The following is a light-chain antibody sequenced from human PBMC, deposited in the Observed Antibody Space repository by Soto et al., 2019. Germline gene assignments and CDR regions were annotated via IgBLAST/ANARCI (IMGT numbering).Light chain of an antibody. CDR1: SSNIGAGYD. CDR2: GNS. Sequence: QSVLTQPPSVSGAPGQRVTISCTGSSSNIGAGYDVHWYQQLPGTAPKLLIYGNSNRPSGVLDRFSGSKSGTSASLAITGLQAEDEADYYCQSYDSSLSVWVFGGGTQLTVL. J-gene: IGLJ3*02. CDR3: QSYDSSLSVWV. V-gene: IGLV1-40*01.